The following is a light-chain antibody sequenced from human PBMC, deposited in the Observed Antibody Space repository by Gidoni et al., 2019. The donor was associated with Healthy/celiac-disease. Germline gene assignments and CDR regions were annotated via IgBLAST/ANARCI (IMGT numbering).Light chain of an antibody. J-gene: IGLJ2*01. CDR2: EVS. V-gene: IGLV2-14*01. CDR3: SSYTSSSTPVV. CDR1: SSDVGGYNY. Sequence: QSALTQPASVSGSPGQSITISCTGTSSDVGGYNYVSWYQQHPGKAPKLMIYEVSNRPSGVPDRFSGPKSGNTASPTISGLQAEDEADYYCSSYTSSSTPVVFGGGTKLTVL.